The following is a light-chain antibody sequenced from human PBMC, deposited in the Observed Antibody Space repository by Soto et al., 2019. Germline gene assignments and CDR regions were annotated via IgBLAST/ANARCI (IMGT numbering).Light chain of an antibody. CDR2: YNN. CDR1: SSNIGAGFD. J-gene: IGLJ2*01. V-gene: IGLV1-40*01. CDR3: QSYDTSLSNSI. Sequence: QPVLTQPPSVSGAPGQRVTISCTGSSSNIGAGFDVHWYQQLPGTAPKLLIYYNNNRPSGVSDRFSGSKSGTSASLAITGLQAEDEADYYCQSYDTSLSNSIFGGGTKLTVL.